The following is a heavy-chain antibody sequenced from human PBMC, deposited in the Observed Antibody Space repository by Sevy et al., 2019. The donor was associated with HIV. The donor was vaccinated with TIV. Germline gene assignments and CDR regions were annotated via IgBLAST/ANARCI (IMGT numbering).Heavy chain of an antibody. CDR2: IYFTGTT. CDR3: ARDECNNPRGMNK. CDR1: GGSISSYF. J-gene: IGHJ4*02. Sequence: SETLSLTCTVSGGSISSYFWSWIRQPPGKGLEWIGNIYFTGTTHYHPSLNSRVTMSLDTSKSQFSLKLGSVAAADTAVYYCARDECNNPRGMNKWGQGTLVTVSS. V-gene: IGHV4-59*01. D-gene: IGHD3-16*01.